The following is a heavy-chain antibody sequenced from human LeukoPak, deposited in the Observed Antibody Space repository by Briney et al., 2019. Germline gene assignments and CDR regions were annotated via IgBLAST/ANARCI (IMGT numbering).Heavy chain of an antibody. D-gene: IGHD6-13*01. V-gene: IGHV3-66*01. J-gene: IGHJ4*02. CDR3: ARVGYTGTWYSPPPSDY. Sequence: GGSLRLSCSVSGFIVSSNYMSWVRQAPGKALEWVSLIYSDGSTYYADPVKGRFTISRDNSKNTLYLQMNRLRVEDTAVYYCARVGYTGTWYSPPPSDYWGQGTLVTVSS. CDR1: GFIVSSNY. CDR2: IYSDGST.